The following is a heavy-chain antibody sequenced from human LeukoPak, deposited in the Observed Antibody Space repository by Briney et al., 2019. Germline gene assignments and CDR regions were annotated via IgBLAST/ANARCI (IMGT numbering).Heavy chain of an antibody. CDR1: GGSFSGYY. CDR3: ARLGEYYQSI. Sequence: SETLSLTCAVYGGSFSGYYWSWIRQPPGKGLEWIGEINHSGSTNYNPSLKSRVTISVDTSKNQFSLKLSSVTAADTAVYYCARLGEYYQSIWGQGTMVTVSS. J-gene: IGHJ3*02. D-gene: IGHD2-2*01. CDR2: INHSGST. V-gene: IGHV4-34*01.